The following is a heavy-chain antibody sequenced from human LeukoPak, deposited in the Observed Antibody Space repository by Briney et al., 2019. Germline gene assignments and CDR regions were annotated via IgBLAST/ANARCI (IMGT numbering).Heavy chain of an antibody. J-gene: IGHJ2*01. Sequence: PGGSLRLSFAASGFTFSSYGMHWVRQAPGKGLEWVAVISYDGSNKYYADSVKGRFTISRDNSKNTLYLQMNSPRAEDTAVYYCAKGTYYYGSTESTGSWYFDLWGRGTLVTVSS. V-gene: IGHV3-30*18. CDR1: GFTFSSYG. CDR2: ISYDGSNK. CDR3: AKGTYYYGSTESTGSWYFDL. D-gene: IGHD3-10*01.